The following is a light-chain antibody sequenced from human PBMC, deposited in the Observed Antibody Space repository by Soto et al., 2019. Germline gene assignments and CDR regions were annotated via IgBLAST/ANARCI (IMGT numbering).Light chain of an antibody. J-gene: IGKJ4*01. CDR2: GAS. CDR1: QTVNIN. CDR3: QQYKDWPPLT. V-gene: IGKV3D-15*01. Sequence: EIVMTQSPVTLSVSPGERVTLSCRASQTVNINLAWYQQRPGQAPRVLIYGASNRASGIPDRFSGSGSGTDFTLTISSLESDDFALYYCQQYKDWPPLTFGGGTRVEIK.